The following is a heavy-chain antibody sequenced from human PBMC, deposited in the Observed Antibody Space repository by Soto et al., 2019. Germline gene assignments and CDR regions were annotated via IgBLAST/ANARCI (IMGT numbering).Heavy chain of an antibody. V-gene: IGHV3-23*01. CDR1: XXTFSSYA. CDR3: AKIEYASSWYYYGMDV. Sequence: EVQLLESGGGLLQPGGSLRLXXXXXXXTFSSYAMSXXRXAXGKGLEWVSIISGNGRSTYYADSVQGRFSVSRDNSKNTLYVQMNSLTAEDTAIYYCAKIEYASSWYYYGMDVWGQGTTVTVSS. CDR2: ISGNGRST. D-gene: IGHD6-13*01. J-gene: IGHJ6*02.